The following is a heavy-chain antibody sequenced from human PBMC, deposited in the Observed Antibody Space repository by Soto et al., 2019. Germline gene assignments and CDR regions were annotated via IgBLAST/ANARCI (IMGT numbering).Heavy chain of an antibody. Sequence: QVQLQESGPGLVKPSETLSLTCTVSGGSISSYYWSWIRQPPGKGLEWIGYIYYSGSTNYNPSLKLRVTISVATSKNHFSLKLSSVTAADTAVYYCASRYGASFDYWGQGTLVTVSS. CDR2: IYYSGST. J-gene: IGHJ4*02. V-gene: IGHV4-59*01. D-gene: IGHD4-17*01. CDR3: ASRYGASFDY. CDR1: GGSISSYY.